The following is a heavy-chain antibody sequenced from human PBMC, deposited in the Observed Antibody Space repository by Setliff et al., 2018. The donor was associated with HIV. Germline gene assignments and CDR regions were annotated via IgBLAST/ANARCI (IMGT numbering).Heavy chain of an antibody. CDR2: VNTDGNSK. J-gene: IGHJ4*02. CDR1: GFSFDRFW. Sequence: AGSLRLSCAASGFSFDRFWMHWVRQAPGKGLEWVSRVNTDGNSKTYADSVKDRFTISRDNTKNTLFLQMNSLRVEDAGVYYCHSGYDSEEQSYFDYWGQGTLVTVSS. CDR3: HSGYDSEEQSYFDY. V-gene: IGHV3-74*01. D-gene: IGHD5-12*01.